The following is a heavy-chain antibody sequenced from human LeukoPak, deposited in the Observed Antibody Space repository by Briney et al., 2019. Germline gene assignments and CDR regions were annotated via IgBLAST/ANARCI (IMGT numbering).Heavy chain of an antibody. V-gene: IGHV4-4*07. CDR2: IYTSGST. D-gene: IGHD6-19*01. CDR1: GGSISSYY. J-gene: IGHJ4*02. CDR3: ARGAMAPYSSGWQHFDY. Sequence: SETLSLTCTVSGGSISSYYWSWIRQPAGKGLEWIGRIYTSGSTNYNPSLKSRVTMSVDTSKNQFSLKLSSVTAADTAVYYCARGAMAPYSSGWQHFDYWGQGTLVTVSS.